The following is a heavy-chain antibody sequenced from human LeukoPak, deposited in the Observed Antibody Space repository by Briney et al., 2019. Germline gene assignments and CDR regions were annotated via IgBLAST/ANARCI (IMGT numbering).Heavy chain of an antibody. J-gene: IGHJ4*02. CDR2: IRYDGSNK. D-gene: IGHD6-19*01. CDR3: AKDRTSGLGCY. CDR1: GFTFSSYG. V-gene: IGHV3-30*02. Sequence: PVGSLRLSCAASGFTFSSYGMHWVRQAPGKGLEWVAFIRYDGSNKYYADSVKGRFTISRDNSKNTLYLQMNSLRAEDTAVYYCAKDRTSGLGCYWGQGTLVTVSS.